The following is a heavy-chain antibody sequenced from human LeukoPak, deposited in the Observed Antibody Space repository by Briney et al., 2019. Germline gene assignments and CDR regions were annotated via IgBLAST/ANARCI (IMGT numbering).Heavy chain of an antibody. V-gene: IGHV4-30-4*01. CDR2: IYYSGST. J-gene: IGHJ4*02. CDR1: GGSISSGDYS. CDR3: ARASIIAAATDY. Sequence: SETLSLTCTVSGGSISSGDYSWSWIRQPPGKGLEWIGYIYYSGSTYYNPSLKSRVTISVDTSKNQFSLKLSSVTAADTAVYYCARASIIAAATDYWGQGTLVTVSS. D-gene: IGHD6-13*01.